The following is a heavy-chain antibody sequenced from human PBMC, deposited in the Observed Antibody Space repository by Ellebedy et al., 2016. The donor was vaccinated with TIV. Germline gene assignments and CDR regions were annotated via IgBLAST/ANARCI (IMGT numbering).Heavy chain of an antibody. D-gene: IGHD3-10*01. CDR1: GGSISSSSYY. CDR2: IYTSGST. J-gene: IGHJ4*02. V-gene: IGHV4-61*02. Sequence: SETLSLXXTVSGGSISSSSYYWGWIRQPPGKGLEWIGRIYTSGSTNYNPSLKSRVTMSVDTSKNQFSLKLSSVTAADTAVYYCARDRSGARSFIDYWGQGTLVTVSS. CDR3: ARDRSGARSFIDY.